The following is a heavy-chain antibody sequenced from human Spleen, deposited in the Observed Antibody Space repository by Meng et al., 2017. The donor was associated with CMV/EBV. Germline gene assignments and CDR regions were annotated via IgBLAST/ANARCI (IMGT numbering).Heavy chain of an antibody. CDR2: ISAYNGNT. CDR1: GYTFTSYG. J-gene: IGHJ6*02. Sequence: ASVKVSCKASGYTFTSYGISWVRQAPGQGLEWMGWISAYNGNTNYAQKLQGRVTMTTDTSTSTAYMELRSLRSDDTAVYYCACDSGYCSSTSCYPPHGMDVWGQGTTVTVSS. CDR3: ACDSGYCSSTSCYPPHGMDV. V-gene: IGHV1-18*01. D-gene: IGHD2-2*01.